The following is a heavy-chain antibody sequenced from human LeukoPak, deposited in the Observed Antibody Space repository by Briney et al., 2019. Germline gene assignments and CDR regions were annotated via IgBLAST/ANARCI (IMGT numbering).Heavy chain of an antibody. CDR3: ARGDYGLYYFDY. V-gene: IGHV4-31*03. CDR1: GGSISSGGYY. Sequence: SETLSLTCTVSGGSISSGGYYWNWIRQHPGKGLEWIGYIFYSGSTYYNPSLESRVTISVDTSKNQFSLKLNSVTAADTAVYYCARGDYGLYYFDYWGQGTPVTVSS. CDR2: IFYSGST. D-gene: IGHD4-17*01. J-gene: IGHJ4*02.